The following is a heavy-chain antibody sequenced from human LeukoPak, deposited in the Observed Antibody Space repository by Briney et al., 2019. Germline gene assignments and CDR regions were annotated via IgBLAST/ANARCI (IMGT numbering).Heavy chain of an antibody. CDR3: ARGSVGFDY. Sequence: PGGSLRLSCIASGFTFSSNEMNWVRQAPGKGLEWVSYISRAGTIIYYADSAKGRFTISRDNAKNSLYLQLNSLRAEDTAVYYCARGSVGFDYWGQGTLVTVSS. J-gene: IGHJ4*02. CDR1: GFTFSSNE. CDR2: ISRAGTII. V-gene: IGHV3-48*03.